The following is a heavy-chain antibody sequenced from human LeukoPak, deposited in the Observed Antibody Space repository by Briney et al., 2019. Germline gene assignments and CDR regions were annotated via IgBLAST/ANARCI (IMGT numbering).Heavy chain of an antibody. Sequence: GGSLRLSCAASGFTFSRYNMNWVRQAPGKGLEWVSYVSSGSSTIYYADSVKGRFTISRDNAMNSLYLQMNSLRDEDTAVYYCARILEGDDYWGLGTLVTVSS. CDR1: GFTFSRYN. V-gene: IGHV3-48*02. J-gene: IGHJ4*02. CDR2: VSSGSSTI. D-gene: IGHD3-16*01. CDR3: ARILEGDDY.